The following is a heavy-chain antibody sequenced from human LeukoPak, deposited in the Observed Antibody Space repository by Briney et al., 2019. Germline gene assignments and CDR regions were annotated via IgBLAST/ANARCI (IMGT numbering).Heavy chain of an antibody. J-gene: IGHJ4*02. CDR1: GFTFSDYS. D-gene: IGHD5-18*01. V-gene: IGHV3-21*01. CDR2: ISSSSS. Sequence: PGGSLRLSCAASGFTFSDYSMNWVRQAPGTGLEWVSSISSSSSYYADSVKGRFTISRDNAKNSLYLQMNSLRTEDTAVYYCTRGSFRGYSYGLPPDYWGQGALVTVSS. CDR3: TRGSFRGYSYGLPPDY.